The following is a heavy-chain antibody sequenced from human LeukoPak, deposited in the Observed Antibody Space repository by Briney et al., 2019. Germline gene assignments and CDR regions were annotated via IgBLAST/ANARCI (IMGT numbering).Heavy chain of an antibody. CDR2: INPNSGGT. CDR1: GYTFTGYY. D-gene: IGHD2-2*03. CDR3: ARVDTVVVPAVTWFDP. Sequence: GASVKVSCKASGYTFTGYYMHWVRQAPGQGLEWMGWINPNSGGTNYAQRFQDRVTMSRDKSISTGYMELSRLRSDDTAVYYCARVDTVVVPAVTWFDPWGQGTLVTVSS. J-gene: IGHJ5*02. V-gene: IGHV1-2*02.